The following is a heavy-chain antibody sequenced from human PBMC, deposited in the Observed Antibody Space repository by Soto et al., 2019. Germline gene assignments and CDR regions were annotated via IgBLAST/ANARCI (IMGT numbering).Heavy chain of an antibody. V-gene: IGHV2-5*02. Sequence: QITLKESGPTLVKPTQTLPLTCTFAGFSLSTRGVGVAWIRKPPGKALEWLELIVWDDDKWYSPSLKNRLTITEDTSKNQVVLSMTNMDPVDTATYFCAHSPRGYAYYFHCCGQGTLVTVSS. J-gene: IGHJ4*02. CDR2: IVWDDDK. CDR3: AHSPRGYAYYFHC. CDR1: GFSLSTRGVG. D-gene: IGHD5-12*01.